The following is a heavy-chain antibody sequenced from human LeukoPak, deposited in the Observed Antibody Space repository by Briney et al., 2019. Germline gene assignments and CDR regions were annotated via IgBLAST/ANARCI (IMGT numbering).Heavy chain of an antibody. D-gene: IGHD3-22*01. CDR2: ISSSSSYI. CDR3: ARDPENYYDSSGYYGDAFDI. J-gene: IGHJ3*02. Sequence: GGSLRLSCAASGFTFSSYNMNWVRQAPGKGLEWASSISSSSSYIYYADSVKGRFTISRDNAKNSLYLQMNSLRAEDTAVYYCARDPENYYDSSGYYGDAFDIWGQGTMVTVSS. CDR1: GFTFSSYN. V-gene: IGHV3-21*01.